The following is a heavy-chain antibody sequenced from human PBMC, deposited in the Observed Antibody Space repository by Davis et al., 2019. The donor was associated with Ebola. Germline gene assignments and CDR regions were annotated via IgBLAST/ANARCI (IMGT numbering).Heavy chain of an antibody. J-gene: IGHJ4*02. CDR3: ARAGGYSSGWGDY. CDR2: IWYDGSNK. V-gene: IGHV3-33*01. D-gene: IGHD6-19*01. Sequence: GGSLRLSCAASGFTFSSYGMHWVRQAPGKGLEWVAVIWYDGSNKYYADSVKGRFTISRDNSKNTLYLQMNSLRAEDTAVYYCARAGGYSSGWGDYWGQGTLVTVSS. CDR1: GFTFSSYG.